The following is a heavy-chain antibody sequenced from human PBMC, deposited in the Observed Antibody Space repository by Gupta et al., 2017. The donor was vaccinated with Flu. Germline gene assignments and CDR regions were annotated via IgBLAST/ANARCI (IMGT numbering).Heavy chain of an antibody. CDR3: ARDYNSGWYVASY. D-gene: IGHD6-19*01. CDR2: INPSGGST. CDR1: GYSFTGYY. J-gene: IGHJ4*02. Sequence: QVQLVQSGAEVKKPGASVRVSCKASGYSFTGYYIHWVRQAPGHGLEWMGMINPSGGSTNYEQKFQGRVTMTRDTSTSTVYMELSSLRSEDTAVYYCARDYNSGWYVASYWGQGTLVTVSS. V-gene: IGHV1-46*01.